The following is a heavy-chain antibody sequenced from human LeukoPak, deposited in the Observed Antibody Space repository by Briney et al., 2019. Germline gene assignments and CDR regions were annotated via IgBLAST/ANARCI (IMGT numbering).Heavy chain of an antibody. D-gene: IGHD5-12*01. V-gene: IGHV4-34*01. Sequence: SETLSLTCAVYGGSFSGYYWSWIRQPPGKGLEWIGEINHSRSTNYNPSLKSRVTISVDTSKNQFSLKLSSVTAADTAVYYCARGGYDRDFDYWGQGTLVTVSS. CDR2: INHSRST. CDR1: GGSFSGYY. CDR3: ARGGYDRDFDY. J-gene: IGHJ4*02.